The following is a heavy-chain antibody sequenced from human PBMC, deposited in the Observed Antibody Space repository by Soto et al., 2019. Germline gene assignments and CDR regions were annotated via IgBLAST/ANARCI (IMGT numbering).Heavy chain of an antibody. Sequence: PGESLKISCRGSGYSFTSCWIGWVRQMPGKGLEWMGTLYPGDSDTRYSPSFQGQVTISADKSISTAYLQWSSLKASDTAMYYCARHYVLRGAFDVWGQGTMVTVSS. CDR2: LYPGDSDT. CDR3: ARHYVLRGAFDV. V-gene: IGHV5-51*01. CDR1: GYSFTSCW. J-gene: IGHJ3*01. D-gene: IGHD3-3*01.